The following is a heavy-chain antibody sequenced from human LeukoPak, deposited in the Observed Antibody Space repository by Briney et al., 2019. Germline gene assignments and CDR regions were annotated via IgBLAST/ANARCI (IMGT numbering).Heavy chain of an antibody. CDR2: INWNGGST. J-gene: IGHJ4*02. Sequence: GGSLRLSCAASGSTFDDYGMSWVRQAPGKGLEWGSGINWNGGSTGYADSVKGRFTISRDNAKNSLYLQMNSLRAEDTALYYCAIEEEWLYHTIDYWRPGTLVTVSS. CDR3: AIEEEWLYHTIDY. CDR1: GSTFDDYG. D-gene: IGHD3-3*01. V-gene: IGHV3-20*04.